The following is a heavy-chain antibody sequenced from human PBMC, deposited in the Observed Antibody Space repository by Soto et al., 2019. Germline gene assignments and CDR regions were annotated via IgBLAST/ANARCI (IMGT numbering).Heavy chain of an antibody. CDR2: VHSTGST. Sequence: QVELQESGPRLVRPSETLYLTCTVSGGSMSGYHWSWVRQPAGKGLEWIGRVHSTGSTDYNPSVESRITVSLDTSKKQFSLKLRSLTAADTALYFCARDSVSLTLFDYWGQGILVTVSS. CDR3: ARDSVSLTLFDY. J-gene: IGHJ4*02. V-gene: IGHV4-4*07. CDR1: GGSMSGYH. D-gene: IGHD3-10*01.